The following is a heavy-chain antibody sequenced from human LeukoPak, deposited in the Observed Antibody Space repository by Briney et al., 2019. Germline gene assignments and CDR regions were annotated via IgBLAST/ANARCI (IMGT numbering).Heavy chain of an antibody. V-gene: IGHV4-4*02. Sequence: ASGTLSLTCAVSGGSISSRNWWSWVRQPPGRGLEWIGEIYHSGNTNYNSSLKSRVTMSVDKSKNQFSLKLSSVTAADTALYYCARENGSGSYAFDVWGQGTMVTVSS. CDR1: GGSISSRNW. CDR2: IYHSGNT. J-gene: IGHJ3*01. D-gene: IGHD3-10*01. CDR3: ARENGSGSYAFDV.